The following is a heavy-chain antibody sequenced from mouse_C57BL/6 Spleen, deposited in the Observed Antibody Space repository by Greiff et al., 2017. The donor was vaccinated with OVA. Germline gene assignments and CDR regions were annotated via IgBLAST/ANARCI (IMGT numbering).Heavy chain of an antibody. CDR3: TRRSTMVTTEYYFDY. D-gene: IGHD2-2*01. CDR2: ILPGSGST. CDR1: GYTFTGYW. V-gene: IGHV1-9*01. Sequence: QVQLQQSGAELMKPGASVKLSCKATGYTFTGYWIEWVKQRPGHGLEWIGEILPGSGSTNYKEKFKGKATFTADKSSNTAYMQLSSLTTEDSAIYYCTRRSTMVTTEYYFDYWGQGTTLTVSS. J-gene: IGHJ2*01.